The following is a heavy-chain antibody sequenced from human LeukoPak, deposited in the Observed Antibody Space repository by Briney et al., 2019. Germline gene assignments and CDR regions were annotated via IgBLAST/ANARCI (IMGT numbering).Heavy chain of an antibody. V-gene: IGHV3-30*18. CDR2: ISYDGSSK. Sequence: PGGSLRLSCAASGFTFSSYGMHWVRQASGKGLEWVALISYDGSSKYYADSVKGRFTVSRDNSKNTLYLQMNSLRAEDTAVYYCAKGSRKGYYYGSGSYLDAFDIWGQGTMVTVSS. D-gene: IGHD3-10*01. CDR1: GFTFSSYG. CDR3: AKGSRKGYYYGSGSYLDAFDI. J-gene: IGHJ3*02.